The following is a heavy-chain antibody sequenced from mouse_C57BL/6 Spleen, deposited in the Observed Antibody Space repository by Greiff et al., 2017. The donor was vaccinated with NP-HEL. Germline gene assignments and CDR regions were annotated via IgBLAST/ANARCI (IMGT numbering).Heavy chain of an antibody. D-gene: IGHD1-1*01. CDR1: GYTFTDYE. CDR2: IDPETGGT. J-gene: IGHJ4*01. Sequence: QVQLQQSGAELVRPGASVTLSCKASGYTFTDYEMHWVKQTPVHGLEWIGAIDPETGGTAYNQKFKGKAILTADKSSSTAYMELRSLTSEDSAVYYCTRRGLITTVEPSHYYAMDYWGQGTSVTVSS. CDR3: TRRGLITTVEPSHYYAMDY. V-gene: IGHV1-15*01.